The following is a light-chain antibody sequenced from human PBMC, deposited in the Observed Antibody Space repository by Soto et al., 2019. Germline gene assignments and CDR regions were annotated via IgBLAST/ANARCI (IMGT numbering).Light chain of an antibody. V-gene: IGLV2-14*01. CDR2: EVS. Sequence: QSVLTQPASVSGSPGQSITISCTGTSSDLGGYNFVSWYQHHPGKAPKLMIFEVSKRPSGVSNRFSGSKSGNTASLTISGLQAEDEADYYCSSYTSTTLVFGGGTKLTVL. CDR3: SSYTSTTLV. CDR1: SSDLGGYNF. J-gene: IGLJ2*01.